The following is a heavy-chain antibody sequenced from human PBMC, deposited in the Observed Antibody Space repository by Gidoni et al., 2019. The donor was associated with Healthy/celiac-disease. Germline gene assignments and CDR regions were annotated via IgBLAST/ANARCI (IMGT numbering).Heavy chain of an antibody. Sequence: QVQLVQSGAEVKKPGSSVKVSCKASGGPFSSYTISWVRQAPGQGLEWMGRIIPILGIANYAQKVQGRVTITADKSTSTAYMELSSLRSEDTAVYYCASETTVVSEHAFDIWGQGTMVTVSS. CDR3: ASETTVVSEHAFDI. D-gene: IGHD4-17*01. CDR2: IIPILGIA. J-gene: IGHJ3*02. CDR1: GGPFSSYT. V-gene: IGHV1-69*02.